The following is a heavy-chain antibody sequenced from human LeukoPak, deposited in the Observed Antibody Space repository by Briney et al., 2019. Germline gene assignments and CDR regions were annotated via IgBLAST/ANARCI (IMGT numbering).Heavy chain of an antibody. V-gene: IGHV1-18*01. CDR1: GYTFTNYG. Sequence: ASVKVPCKASGYTFTNYGISWVRQAPGQGLEWMGWISAYTGNTNYAQKLQGRVTMTTDTSTSTAYMELRSLRSDDTAVYYCARDGITMDRGVIIAAVDYWGQGTLVTVSS. D-gene: IGHD3-10*01. CDR2: ISAYTGNT. J-gene: IGHJ4*02. CDR3: ARDGITMDRGVIIAAVDY.